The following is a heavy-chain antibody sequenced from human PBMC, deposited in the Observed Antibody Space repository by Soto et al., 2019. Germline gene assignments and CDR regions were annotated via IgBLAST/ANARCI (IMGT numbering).Heavy chain of an antibody. Sequence: SSETLSLTCTVSVGSISSSGYYWGWIRQPPGKGLEWIGSIYYSGSTYYNPSLKSRVTISVDTSKNQFSLKLSSVTAADTAVYYCASQPGIAAADDYWGQGTLVTVSS. CDR1: VGSISSSGYY. J-gene: IGHJ4*02. CDR2: IYYSGST. D-gene: IGHD6-13*01. V-gene: IGHV4-39*01. CDR3: ASQPGIAAADDY.